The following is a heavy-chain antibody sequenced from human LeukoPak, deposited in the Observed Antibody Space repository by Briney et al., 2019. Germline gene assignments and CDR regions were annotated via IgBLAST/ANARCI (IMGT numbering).Heavy chain of an antibody. CDR1: GFTFSSHG. J-gene: IGHJ1*01. CDR2: ISPSGGIT. CDR3: AKDDDWGRYKH. V-gene: IGHV3-23*01. D-gene: IGHD3-16*01. Sequence: GGTLRLSRAASGFTFSSHGMNWVRQAPGKGLEWVSGISPSGGITYYTDSVKGRFTISRDNSKNTQSLQMNSLRAEDTAVYYCAKDDDWGRYKHWGQGTLVTVSS.